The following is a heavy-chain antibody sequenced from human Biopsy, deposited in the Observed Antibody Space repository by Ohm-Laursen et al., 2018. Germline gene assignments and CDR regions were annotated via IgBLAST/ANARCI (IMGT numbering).Heavy chain of an antibody. J-gene: IGHJ5*02. CDR3: ARDYDTSGYYYVS. Sequence: GTLSPTCTVSGGSFTGHYWSWIRQPPGKGLEWIGHISYTGYTSYNASLKRRVTISVDTSRNHFSLRLSSLTAADTAVYYCARDYDTSGYYYVSWGQGTLVTVSS. D-gene: IGHD3-22*01. V-gene: IGHV4-59*08. CDR1: GGSFTGHY. CDR2: ISYTGYT.